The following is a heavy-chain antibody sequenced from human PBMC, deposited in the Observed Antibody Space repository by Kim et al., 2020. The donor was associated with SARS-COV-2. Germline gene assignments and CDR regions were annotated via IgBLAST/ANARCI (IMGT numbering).Heavy chain of an antibody. V-gene: IGHV3-11*01. D-gene: IGHD2-8*01. CDR1: GFTFSDYH. CDR2: ILTSDTST. CDR3: AKWRRHQSEFDY. J-gene: IGHJ4*02. Sequence: GGSLRLSCAASGFTFSDYHMSWIRQAPGKGLEWVSYILTSDTSTDYTDSVKGRFTISRDNAKNSLYLLMNNLIAEDTAVYYCAKWRRHQSEFDYWGQGTL.